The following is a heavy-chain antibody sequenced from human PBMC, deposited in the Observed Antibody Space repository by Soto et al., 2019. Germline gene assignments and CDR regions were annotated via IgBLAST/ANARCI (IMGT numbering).Heavy chain of an antibody. CDR1: GFTFSSYG. CDR2: IWYDGSNK. D-gene: IGHD3-22*01. V-gene: IGHV3-33*01. CDR3: ARGPYYYDSSGYPGAFDI. J-gene: IGHJ3*02. Sequence: GESLKISCAASGFTFSSYGMHWVRQAPGKGLEWVAVIWYDGSNKYYADSVKGRFTISRDNSKNTLYLQMNSLRAEDTAVYYCARGPYYYDSSGYPGAFDIWGQGTMVTVSS.